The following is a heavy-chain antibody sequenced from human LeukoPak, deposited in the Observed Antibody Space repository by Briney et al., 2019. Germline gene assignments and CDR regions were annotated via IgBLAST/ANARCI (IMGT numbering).Heavy chain of an antibody. CDR2: ISYDGSNK. J-gene: IGHJ6*02. V-gene: IGHV3-30-3*01. D-gene: IGHD2-2*01. CDR3: ARDDVVVVPAADYYGMDV. Sequence: GGSLRLSCAASGFTFSSYAMHWVRQAPGKGLEWVAVISYDGSNKYCADSVKGRFTISRDNSKNTLYLQMNSLRAEDTAVYYCARDDVVVVPAADYYGMDVWGQGTTVTVSS. CDR1: GFTFSSYA.